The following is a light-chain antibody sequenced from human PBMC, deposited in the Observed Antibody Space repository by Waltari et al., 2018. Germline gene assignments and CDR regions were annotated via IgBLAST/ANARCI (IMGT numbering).Light chain of an antibody. CDR2: EVN. CDR1: SSDIGGNKY. J-gene: IGLJ3*02. Sequence: QSALTQPPSASGSPGQSVTISCTGTSSDIGGNKYVSWYQQHPGKAPKFIIYEVNKRPPGVPEPSPGSKPGNTAALTVSGLQAEDEADYFCSSYGGSDNLVFGGGTKLTVL. V-gene: IGLV2-8*01. CDR3: SSYGGSDNLV.